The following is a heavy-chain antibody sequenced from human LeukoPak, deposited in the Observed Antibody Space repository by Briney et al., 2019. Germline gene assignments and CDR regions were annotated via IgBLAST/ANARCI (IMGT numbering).Heavy chain of an antibody. D-gene: IGHD6-25*01. CDR3: VRGNSGFDY. CDR1: GFTFSSYW. CDR2: INSDGSST. Sequence: GGSLRLSCAASGFTFSSYWMAWVRQAPEKGLVWVSGINSDGSSTRYADSVKGRFTISRDNAKNTLYLQMNSLRAEDTAVYYCVRGNSGFDYWGQGTLVTVSS. V-gene: IGHV3-74*01. J-gene: IGHJ4*02.